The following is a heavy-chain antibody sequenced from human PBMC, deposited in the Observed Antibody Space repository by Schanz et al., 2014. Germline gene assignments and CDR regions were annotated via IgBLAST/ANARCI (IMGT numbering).Heavy chain of an antibody. Sequence: EVQLAESGGGLVQPGGSLRLSCAASGFTFSSYAMSWVRQIPGKGLEWVSAISASGGTTYYADSVKGRFTISRDNSKNLLYLQMNSLRAEDTAVYYCTRDVRLDRRGNWFDPWGQGTLVTVSS. D-gene: IGHD1-1*01. CDR3: TRDVRLDRRGNWFDP. V-gene: IGHV3-23*04. J-gene: IGHJ5*02. CDR2: ISASGGTT. CDR1: GFTFSSYA.